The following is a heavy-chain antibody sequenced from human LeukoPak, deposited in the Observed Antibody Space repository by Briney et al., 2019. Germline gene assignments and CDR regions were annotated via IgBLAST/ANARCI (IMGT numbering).Heavy chain of an antibody. J-gene: IGHJ4*02. CDR3: ASAAWIAAAGTFDY. D-gene: IGHD6-13*01. CDR2: ISSSGSTI. CDR1: GFTFSDYY. Sequence: GGSLRLSCAASGFTFSDYYMSWIRQAPGKGLEWVSYISSSGSTIYYADSVKGRFTISRDNAKNSLYLQMNSLRAEDTAAYYCASAAWIAAAGTFDYWGQGTLVTVSS. V-gene: IGHV3-11*01.